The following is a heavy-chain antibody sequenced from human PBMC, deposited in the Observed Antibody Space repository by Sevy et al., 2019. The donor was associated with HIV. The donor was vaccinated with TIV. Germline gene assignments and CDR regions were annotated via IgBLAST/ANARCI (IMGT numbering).Heavy chain of an antibody. CDR2: IRSKANSYAT. D-gene: IGHD1-1*01. Sequence: GGSLRLSCAASGFTFSGSAMHWVRQASGKGLEWVGRIRSKANSYATAYAASVKGRLTISRDDSKNTAYLQMNSLKTEDTAVYYCTRLGSGPPKMATTSPALYYFDYWGQGTLVTVSS. V-gene: IGHV3-73*01. J-gene: IGHJ4*02. CDR3: TRLGSGPPKMATTSPALYYFDY. CDR1: GFTFSGSA.